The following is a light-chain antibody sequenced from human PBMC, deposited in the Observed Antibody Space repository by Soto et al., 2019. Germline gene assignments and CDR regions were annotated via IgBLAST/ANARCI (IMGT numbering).Light chain of an antibody. CDR1: QSVSSN. CDR3: QQYNGYRWT. V-gene: IGKV3-15*01. Sequence: EIGMTQSAATLSVSTGERATLSCRASQSVSSNLAWYQQKPVQAPRLLIYGASTRATGIPDRFSGSGSGTDFTLTISRLETEDFATYYCQQYNGYRWTFGQGTKVDIK. J-gene: IGKJ1*01. CDR2: GAS.